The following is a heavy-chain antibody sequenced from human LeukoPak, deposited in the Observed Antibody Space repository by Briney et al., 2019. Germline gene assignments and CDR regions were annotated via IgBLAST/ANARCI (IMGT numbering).Heavy chain of an antibody. CDR1: GGTFSSYA. CDR2: IIPIFGTT. CDR3: ARGLPGYYDSSGYHFDY. Sequence: SVKVSCKASGGTFSSYAISWVRQAPGQGLEWMGGIIPIFGTTNYAQKFQGRVTITADKSTSTAYMELSSLRSEDTAVYYCARGLPGYYDSSGYHFDYWGQGTLVTVSS. D-gene: IGHD3-22*01. J-gene: IGHJ4*02. V-gene: IGHV1-69*06.